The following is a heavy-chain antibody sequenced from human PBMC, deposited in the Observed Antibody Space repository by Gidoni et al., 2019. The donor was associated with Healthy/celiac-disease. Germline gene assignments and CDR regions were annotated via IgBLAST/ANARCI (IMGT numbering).Heavy chain of an antibody. CDR1: GGSFSGYY. J-gene: IGHJ4*02. D-gene: IGHD6-19*01. V-gene: IGHV4-34*01. CDR2: INHSGST. CDR3: ARGRAVGIAVAGTSRGDY. Sequence: QVQLQQWGAGLLKPSETLSLTCAVYGGSFSGYYWSWIRQPPGKGLEWIGEINHSGSTNYNPSLKSRVTISVDTSKNQFSLKLSSVTAADTAVYYCARGRAVGIAVAGTSRGDYWGQGTLVTVSS.